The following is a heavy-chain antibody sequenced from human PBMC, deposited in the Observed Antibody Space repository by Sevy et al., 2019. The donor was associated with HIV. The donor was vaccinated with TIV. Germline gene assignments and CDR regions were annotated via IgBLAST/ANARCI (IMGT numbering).Heavy chain of an antibody. J-gene: IGHJ4*02. V-gene: IGHV1-69*13. CDR1: GGSHNTHA. CDR3: ARGPNGNYLLYYLDY. CDR2: IIPGFSST. D-gene: IGHD1-7*01. Sequence: ASVKVSCKASGGSHNTHAISWVRQAPGQGLEWMGEIIPGFSSTRYAERFQDRVTLTADEFTSTVYMELTSLKSTDTAVYYCARGPNGNYLLYYLDYWGQGTLVTVSS.